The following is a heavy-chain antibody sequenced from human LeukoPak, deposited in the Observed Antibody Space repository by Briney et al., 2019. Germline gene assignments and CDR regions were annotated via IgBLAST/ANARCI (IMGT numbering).Heavy chain of an antibody. J-gene: IGHJ4*02. V-gene: IGHV3-64*04. CDR2: ISSNGGST. Sequence: GGSLRLSCSASGFTFSSYAMHWVRQAPGKGLEYVSAISSNGGSTYYADSVKGRFTISRDNSKNTLYLQMNSLRAEDTAVYYCARDLAAMVNRFDYWGQGTLVTASS. CDR1: GFTFSSYA. D-gene: IGHD5-18*01. CDR3: ARDLAAMVNRFDY.